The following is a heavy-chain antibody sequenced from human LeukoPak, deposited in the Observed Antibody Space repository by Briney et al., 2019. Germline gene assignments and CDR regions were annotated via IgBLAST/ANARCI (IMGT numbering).Heavy chain of an antibody. Sequence: PGGSLRLSCAASGFTFNSYAMNWVRQAPGKGLEWVSAISGNGVTTFYADSVKGRFTISRDNSKNTLYLQMNSLRAEDTAVYFCAKSIRQLGNYYYYMDVWGNGTTVTVSS. CDR1: GFTFNSYA. J-gene: IGHJ6*03. CDR3: AKSIRQLGNYYYYMDV. CDR2: ISGNGVTT. V-gene: IGHV3-23*01. D-gene: IGHD7-27*01.